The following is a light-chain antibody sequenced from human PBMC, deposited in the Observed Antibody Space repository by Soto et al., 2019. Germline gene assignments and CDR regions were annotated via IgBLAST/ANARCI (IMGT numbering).Light chain of an antibody. J-gene: IGKJ4*01. V-gene: IGKV3-20*01. Sequence: EIVLTQSPGTLSLSPGESGTLSCRAGQTLSSSSLAWYQQKPGQAPRLLIYGASNRASGIPDRFSGGGSGTDFTLTISRLEPEEFAVYYCHQYGSSPLTFGGGTKVEI. CDR1: QTLSSSS. CDR3: HQYGSSPLT. CDR2: GAS.